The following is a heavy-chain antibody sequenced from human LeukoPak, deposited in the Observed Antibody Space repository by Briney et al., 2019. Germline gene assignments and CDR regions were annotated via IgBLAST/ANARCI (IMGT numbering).Heavy chain of an antibody. J-gene: IGHJ4*02. Sequence: GGSLRLSCAASGFTFSSYAMSWVRQAPGKGLEWVSAISGSGGSTYYGDSVKGRFTISRDNSKNTLYLQMNSLRAEDTAGYYCAKGSGYSYGYFDYWGQGTLVTVSS. CDR2: ISGSGGST. V-gene: IGHV3-23*01. CDR3: AKGSGYSYGYFDY. D-gene: IGHD5-18*01. CDR1: GFTFSSYA.